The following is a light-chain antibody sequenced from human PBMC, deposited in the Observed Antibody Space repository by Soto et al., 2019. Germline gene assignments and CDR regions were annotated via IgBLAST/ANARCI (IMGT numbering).Light chain of an antibody. V-gene: IGKV3-20*01. CDR2: GAS. Sequence: EIVLTQXPAXLSLSPGERATLSCRASQSISSFLAWYQQKPGQAPRLLIYGASSRATGIPDRFSGSGSGTDFTLTISRLEPEDFAVYYCQQYGSSPPITFGQGTRLEIK. CDR1: QSISSF. J-gene: IGKJ5*01. CDR3: QQYGSSPPIT.